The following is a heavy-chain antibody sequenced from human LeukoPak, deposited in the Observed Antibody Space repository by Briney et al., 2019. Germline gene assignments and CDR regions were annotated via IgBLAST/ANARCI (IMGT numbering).Heavy chain of an antibody. J-gene: IGHJ4*02. CDR2: ISYDGSNK. CDR3: ARDRGTTSSAGYYFDT. Sequence: GGSLRLSCAASGFTFSSYAMHWVRQAPGKGLEWVAVISYDGSNKYYADSVKGRFTISRDNSKNTLYLQMNSLRAEDTAVYYCARDRGTTSSAGYYFDTWGQGALVTVSS. V-gene: IGHV3-30-3*01. D-gene: IGHD6-6*01. CDR1: GFTFSSYA.